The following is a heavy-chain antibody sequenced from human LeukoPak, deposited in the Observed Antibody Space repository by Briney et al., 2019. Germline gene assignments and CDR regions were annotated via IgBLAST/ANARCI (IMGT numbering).Heavy chain of an antibody. D-gene: IGHD6-19*01. CDR1: GGSINSYY. J-gene: IGHJ4*02. CDR2: IYYSGST. V-gene: IGHV4-59*01. CDR3: ASSRSSSGWSLIDY. Sequence: SEALSLTCTVSGGSINSYYWSWIRQSPGKGLEWVGYIYYSGSTNYKPSLKRRVTISVDTSKNQFSLKVSSVTAAGTAVYYCASSRSSSGWSLIDYWGQGALVTVSS.